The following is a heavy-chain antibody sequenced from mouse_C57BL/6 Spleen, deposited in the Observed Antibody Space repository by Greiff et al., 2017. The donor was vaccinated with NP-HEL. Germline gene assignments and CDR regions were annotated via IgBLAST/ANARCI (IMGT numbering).Heavy chain of an antibody. CDR1: GYTFTSYW. V-gene: IGHV1-55*01. CDR3: ARQLRLRDAMDY. Sequence: QVQLQQPGAELVKPGASVKMSCKASGYTFTSYWITWVKQRPGQGLEWIGDIYPGSGSTNYNEKFKSKATLTVDTSSSTAYMQLISLTSEDSAVYYCARQLRLRDAMDYWGQGTSVTVSS. D-gene: IGHD3-2*02. J-gene: IGHJ4*01. CDR2: IYPGSGST.